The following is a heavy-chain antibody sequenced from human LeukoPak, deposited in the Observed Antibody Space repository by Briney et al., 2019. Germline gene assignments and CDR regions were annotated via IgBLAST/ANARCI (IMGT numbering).Heavy chain of an antibody. J-gene: IGHJ4*02. CDR2: IYLGDDK. Sequence: SGPTLVKPTQTLTLTCTFSGFALSTSGVGVGWIRQPPGKALEWLALIYLGDDKSYSPSLKSRLTITKDTSKNQVVLTMTNMDPVDTATYYCAHSSRVYDILTGYYNQGNYWGQGTLVTVSS. V-gene: IGHV2-5*02. D-gene: IGHD3-9*01. CDR3: AHSSRVYDILTGYYNQGNY. CDR1: GFALSTSGVG.